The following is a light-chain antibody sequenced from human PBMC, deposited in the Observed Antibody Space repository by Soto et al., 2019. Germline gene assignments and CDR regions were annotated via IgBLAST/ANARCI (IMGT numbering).Light chain of an antibody. CDR1: QSISGW. J-gene: IGKJ4*01. CDR2: KAS. Sequence: IPMTQSPSTLSASVGDSVNITCRASQSISGWLAWYQQKPGKAPKFLIYKASTLQQGVPSRFSGSGFGTEFTLPISGLQPDDFATYYCQQYDHVSPFTFGGGTRVDLK. CDR3: QQYDHVSPFT. V-gene: IGKV1-5*03.